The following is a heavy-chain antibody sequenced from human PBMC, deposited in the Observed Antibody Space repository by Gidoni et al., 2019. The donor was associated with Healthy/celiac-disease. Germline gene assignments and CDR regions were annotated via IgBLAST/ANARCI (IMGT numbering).Heavy chain of an antibody. J-gene: IGHJ6*02. CDR2: ISWNSGSI. CDR1: GFTFDDYA. D-gene: IGHD3-10*01. V-gene: IGHV3-9*01. CDR3: AKAIHMVRGVGMDV. Sequence: EVQLVESGGGLVQPGRSLRLSCPASGFTFDDYAMHWVRQAPGKGLEWVSGISWNSGSIGYADSVKGRFTISRDNAKNSLYLQMNSLRAEDTALYYCAKAIHMVRGVGMDVWGQGTTVTVSS.